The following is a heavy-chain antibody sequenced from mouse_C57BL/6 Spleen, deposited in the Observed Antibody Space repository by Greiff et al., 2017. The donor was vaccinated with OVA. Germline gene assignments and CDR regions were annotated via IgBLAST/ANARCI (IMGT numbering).Heavy chain of an antibody. CDR1: GYTFTSYW. V-gene: IGHV1-53*01. D-gene: IGHD1-1*01. CDR3: ARFFGSSYVYWYFDV. Sequence: QVQLQQPGTELVKPGASVKLSCKASGYTFTSYWMHWVKQRPGQGLEWIGNINPSNGGTNYNEKFKSKATLTVDQSSSTAYMQLSSLTSEDSAVYYCARFFGSSYVYWYFDVWGTGTTVTVSS. J-gene: IGHJ1*03. CDR2: INPSNGGT.